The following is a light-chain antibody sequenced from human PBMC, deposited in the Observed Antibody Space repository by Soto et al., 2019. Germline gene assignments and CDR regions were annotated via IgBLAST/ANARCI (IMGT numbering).Light chain of an antibody. Sequence: EIVMTQSPATLSVSPGERATLSCRPGQSVTSNLPWNHKNPGQAPRPLIYGASTRATGIPARFSGTGSGTEFTLTISSLQSEDFAVYYCQQFNNWPPMYTFGQGTKLEIK. J-gene: IGKJ2*01. CDR3: QQFNNWPPMYT. CDR1: QSVTSN. V-gene: IGKV3-15*01. CDR2: GAS.